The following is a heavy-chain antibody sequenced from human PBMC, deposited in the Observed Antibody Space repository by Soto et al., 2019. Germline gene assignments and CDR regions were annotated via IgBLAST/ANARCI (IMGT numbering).Heavy chain of an antibody. CDR1: GYTFTIYG. D-gene: IGHD5-12*01. Sequence: ASVKVSCKASGYTFTIYGIIWVRQAPGQGLEWMGWISAYNGNTNYAQKLQGRVTMTTDTSTSTAYMELRSLRSDDTAVYYCAREGWLQSQSGIDSWGHGTLVTVSS. CDR2: ISAYNGNT. J-gene: IGHJ5*01. CDR3: AREGWLQSQSGIDS. V-gene: IGHV1-18*01.